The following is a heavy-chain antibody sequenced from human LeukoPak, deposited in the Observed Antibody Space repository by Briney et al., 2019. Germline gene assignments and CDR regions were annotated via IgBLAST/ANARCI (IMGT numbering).Heavy chain of an antibody. V-gene: IGHV3-73*01. CDR3: TRHKFDSSGYYLNWFDP. CDR1: GFTFSGSA. J-gene: IGHJ5*02. D-gene: IGHD3-22*01. Sequence: PGGSLRLSCAASGFTFSGSAMHWVRQASGKGLEWVGRIRSKANSYATAYAASVKGRFTISRDDSKNTAYLQMNSLKTEDTAVYYCTRHKFDSSGYYLNWFDPWGQGTLVTVSS. CDR2: IRSKANSYAT.